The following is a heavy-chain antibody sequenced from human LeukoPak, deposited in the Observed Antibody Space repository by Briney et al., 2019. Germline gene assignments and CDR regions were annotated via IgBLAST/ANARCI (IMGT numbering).Heavy chain of an antibody. D-gene: IGHD3-22*01. Sequence: SETLSLTCTVSGGSIGSSSYYWGWIRQPPGKGLEWIGIIYYSGTTYYNPSLKSRVTISVDTSKNQFSLKLSSVTAADTAIYYCARAPQYHYDSSGYLVDYWGQGTLVTVSS. V-gene: IGHV4-39*07. CDR2: IYYSGTT. J-gene: IGHJ4*02. CDR1: GGSIGSSSYY. CDR3: ARAPQYHYDSSGYLVDY.